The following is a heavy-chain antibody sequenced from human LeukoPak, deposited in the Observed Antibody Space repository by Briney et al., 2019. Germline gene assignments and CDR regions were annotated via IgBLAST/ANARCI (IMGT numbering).Heavy chain of an antibody. CDR1: GFTFSSYG. Sequence: PGRSLRLSCAASGFTFSSYGMHWVRQAPGKGLEWVAVMWYDGSNKYYADSVKGRFTISRDNSKNTLYLQMHGLRAEDTAVYYCARDEVTTPRDWGQGTLVTVSS. CDR2: MWYDGSNK. V-gene: IGHV3-33*01. D-gene: IGHD4-17*01. CDR3: ARDEVTTPRD. J-gene: IGHJ4*02.